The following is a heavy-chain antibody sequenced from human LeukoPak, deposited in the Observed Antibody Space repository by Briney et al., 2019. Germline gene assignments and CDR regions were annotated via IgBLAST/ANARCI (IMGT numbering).Heavy chain of an antibody. CDR2: IYYSGST. Sequence: SETLSLTCTVSGGSISSGGYYWSWIRQHPGKGLEWIGYIYYSGSTYYNPSLKSRVTISVDTSKNQFSLKLSSVTAADTAVYYCARDDYDSSGYYYVAHEWGQGTLVTVSS. J-gene: IGHJ4*02. D-gene: IGHD3-22*01. CDR3: ARDDYDSSGYYYVAHE. V-gene: IGHV4-31*03. CDR1: GGSISSGGYY.